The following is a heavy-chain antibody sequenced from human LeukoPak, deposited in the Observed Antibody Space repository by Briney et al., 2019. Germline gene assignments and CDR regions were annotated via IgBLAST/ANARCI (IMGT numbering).Heavy chain of an antibody. J-gene: IGHJ4*02. Sequence: GGSLRLSCTASGFTFGDYAMSWIRQAPGKGLEWVGFIRSKAYGETADYAASVKGRFTISRDDSKNTVYLQMNSLKIEDTAVYYCSAGVGRTDFDYWGQGTLVTVSS. D-gene: IGHD1/OR15-1a*01. CDR1: GFTFGDYA. CDR2: IRSKAYGETA. CDR3: SAGVGRTDFDY. V-gene: IGHV3-49*03.